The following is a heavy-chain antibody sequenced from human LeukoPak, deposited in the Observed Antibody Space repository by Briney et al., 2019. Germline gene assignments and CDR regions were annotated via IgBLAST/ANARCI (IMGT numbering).Heavy chain of an antibody. CDR3: ARDRIRLDY. J-gene: IGHJ4*02. Sequence: PGGSLKLSCAASGFTFSDYAMHWVRQAPGKGPEWVAVISSGGTPQYYGDSVKGRFTISRDNSKNTLYLQMNSLRAEDTAVYYCARDRIRLDYWGQGTLVTVSS. V-gene: IGHV3-30*03. D-gene: IGHD5-18*01. CDR2: ISSGGTPQ. CDR1: GFTFSDYA.